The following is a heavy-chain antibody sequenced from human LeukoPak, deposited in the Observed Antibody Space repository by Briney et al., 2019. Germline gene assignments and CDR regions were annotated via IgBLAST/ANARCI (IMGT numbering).Heavy chain of an antibody. CDR3: ARIQAVGVPVAIDAYYSYGMDV. CDR1: GGSFSRNA. Sequence: ASVKVSCKASGGSFSRNAISWVRQAPGQGLEWRGRFILRVGLPTYAQKFQGRVTITEDRSTSTAYMELSSLTSEDTAVYYCARIQAVGVPVAIDAYYSYGMDVWGQGTAVSVSS. D-gene: IGHD2-2*02. CDR2: FILRVGLP. J-gene: IGHJ6*02. V-gene: IGHV1-69*04.